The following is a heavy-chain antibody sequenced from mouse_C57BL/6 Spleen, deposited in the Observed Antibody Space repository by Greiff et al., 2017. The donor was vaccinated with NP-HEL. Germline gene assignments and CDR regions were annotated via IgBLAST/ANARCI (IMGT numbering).Heavy chain of an antibody. CDR2: IDPNSGGT. CDR3: ARPPSYYGSSYWFAY. CDR1: GYTFTSYW. Sequence: QVQLKQPGAELVKPGASVKLSCKASGYTFTSYWMHWVKQRPGRGLEWIGRIDPNSGGTKYNEKFKSKATLTVDKPSSTAYMQLSSLTSEDSAVYDCARPPSYYGSSYWFAYWGQGTLVTVSA. D-gene: IGHD1-1*01. J-gene: IGHJ3*01. V-gene: IGHV1-72*01.